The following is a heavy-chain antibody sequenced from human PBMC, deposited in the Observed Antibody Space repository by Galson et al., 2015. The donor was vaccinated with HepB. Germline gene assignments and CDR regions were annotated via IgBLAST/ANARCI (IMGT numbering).Heavy chain of an antibody. CDR1: GFTFSSYA. D-gene: IGHD3-22*01. J-gene: IGHJ6*02. CDR3: TRDVYYYDSGGYSPRVYYYYGMDV. V-gene: IGHV3-49*04. Sequence: SLRLSCAASGFTFSSYAMSWVRQAPGKGLEWVGFIRSKAYGGTTEYAASVKGRFTISRDDSKSIAYLQMNSLKTEDTAVYYCTRDVYYYDSGGYSPRVYYYYGMDVWGQGTTVAVSS. CDR2: IRSKAYGGTT.